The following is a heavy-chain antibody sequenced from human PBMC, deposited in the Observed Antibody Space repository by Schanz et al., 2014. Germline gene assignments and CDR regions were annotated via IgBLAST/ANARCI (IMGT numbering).Heavy chain of an antibody. CDR2: ISSSSSYI. CDR3: AKDQLANYRGSGYNWFDP. V-gene: IGHV3-21*01. J-gene: IGHJ5*02. CDR1: GFTFSSYG. Sequence: EVQLVESGGGLVKPGGSLRLSCAASGFTFSSYGMNWVRQAPGKGLEWVSYISSSSSYIYYADSVKGRFTISRDNAKNSLYLQMNSLRAEDTAVYYCAKDQLANYRGSGYNWFDPWGQGTLVTVSA. D-gene: IGHD3-10*01.